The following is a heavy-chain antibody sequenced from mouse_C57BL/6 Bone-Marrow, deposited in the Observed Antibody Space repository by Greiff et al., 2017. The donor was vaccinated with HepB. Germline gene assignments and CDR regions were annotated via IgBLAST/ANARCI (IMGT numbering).Heavy chain of an antibody. CDR3: AKNWDEKFAY. D-gene: IGHD4-1*01. CDR2: ISSGSSTI. V-gene: IGHV5-17*01. Sequence: EVKLQESGGGLVKPGGSLKLSCAASGFTFSDYGMHWVRQAPEKGLEWVAYISSGSSTIYYADTVKGRFTISRDNAKNTLFLQMTSLRSEDTAMYYCAKNWDEKFAYWGQGTLVTVSA. CDR1: GFTFSDYG. J-gene: IGHJ3*01.